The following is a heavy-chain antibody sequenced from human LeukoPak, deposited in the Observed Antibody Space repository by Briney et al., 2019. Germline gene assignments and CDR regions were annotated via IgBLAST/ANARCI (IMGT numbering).Heavy chain of an antibody. D-gene: IGHD6-6*01. CDR3: ARDRYHSSSSYFDY. J-gene: IGHJ4*03. CDR2: IYSGGST. V-gene: IGHV3-66*01. Sequence: GGSLRLSCAASGFTVSGNYMSWVRQAPGKGLEWVSVIYSGGSTYYADSVKGRFTISRDSSKNTLYLQMNSLRAEDTAVYYCARDRYHSSSSYFDYWGQGTLATVSS. CDR1: GFTVSGNY.